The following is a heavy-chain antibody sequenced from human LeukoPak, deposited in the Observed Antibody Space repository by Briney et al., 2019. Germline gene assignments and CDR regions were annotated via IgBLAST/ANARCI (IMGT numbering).Heavy chain of an antibody. CDR2: ISAHNGNT. Sequence: ASVKVSCKASGFTFTSFGFSWVRQAPGQGLEWMGWISAHNGNTDYTENLQGRVTLTTDTSTSTVYMELRSLRSDDTAVYYCARDYVPTLRSGSFDYWGQGTLVTVSS. V-gene: IGHV1-18*01. CDR1: GFTFTSFG. J-gene: IGHJ4*02. CDR3: ARDYVPTLRSGSFDY. D-gene: IGHD3-10*01.